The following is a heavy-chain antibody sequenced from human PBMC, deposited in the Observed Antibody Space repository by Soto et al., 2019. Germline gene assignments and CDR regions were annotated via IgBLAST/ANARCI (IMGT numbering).Heavy chain of an antibody. Sequence: PGGSLRLSCSASGFIFSTYTMNWVRLAPGKGLEWVSSISASSDYIHYADSVKGRFTISRDNAENSLYLQMNSLTAADTAVYYWARARLRFLPRAVDYWAQGALVTVSS. V-gene: IGHV3-21*01. CDR3: ARARLRFLPRAVDY. CDR1: GFIFSTYT. D-gene: IGHD3-3*01. J-gene: IGHJ4*02. CDR2: ISASSDYI.